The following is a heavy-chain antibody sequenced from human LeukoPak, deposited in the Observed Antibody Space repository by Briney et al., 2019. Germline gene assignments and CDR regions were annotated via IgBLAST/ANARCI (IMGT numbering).Heavy chain of an antibody. V-gene: IGHV4-34*01. CDR1: GSFSDHS. CDR3: ARHGGPYTWYPYYYYYMDV. D-gene: IGHD6-13*01. J-gene: IGHJ6*03. Sequence: SETLSLTCAVYGSFSDHSWSWVRQPPGMGLEWIGEIDEKRRTSYSPSLTSRVTMSVDTSKNQFSLKLSSVTAADTAVYFCARHGGPYTWYPYYYYYMDVWGKGTSVTVSS. CDR2: IDEKRRT.